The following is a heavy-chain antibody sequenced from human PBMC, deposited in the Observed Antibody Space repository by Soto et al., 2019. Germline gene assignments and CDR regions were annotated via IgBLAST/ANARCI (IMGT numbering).Heavy chain of an antibody. D-gene: IGHD5-18*01. Sequence: EVQLVESGGGLVQPGGSLRLSCAVSGFTFSSFWMHWVRQAPGKGLVWGSRINPDGSGTSYADSVKGRLTISRDNAKNTLYLQVNSLRVDDTAVYYCVRDRDTYGYANLDYWGQGTLVTVSS. CDR2: INPDGSGT. CDR3: VRDRDTYGYANLDY. CDR1: GFTFSSFW. J-gene: IGHJ4*02. V-gene: IGHV3-74*01.